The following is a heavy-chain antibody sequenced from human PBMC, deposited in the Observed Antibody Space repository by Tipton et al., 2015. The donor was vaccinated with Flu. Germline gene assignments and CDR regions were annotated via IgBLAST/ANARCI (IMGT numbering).Heavy chain of an antibody. CDR3: ARDRGTHPDTFDV. J-gene: IGHJ3*01. CDR2: ISTYNGHT. CDR1: GYTFTSSG. V-gene: IGHV1-18*01. Sequence: QLVQSGAEVQKPGASVKVSCKSSGYTFTSSGISCVRQAPGQGLDWMGWISTYNGHTNYAQNFQGRVTMTTDTSTTTVYMDLMSLRSDDTAVYLCARDRGTHPDTFDVWGQGTMVTVSS. D-gene: IGHD3-10*01.